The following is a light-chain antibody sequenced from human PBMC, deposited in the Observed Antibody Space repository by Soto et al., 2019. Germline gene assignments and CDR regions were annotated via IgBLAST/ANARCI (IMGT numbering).Light chain of an antibody. CDR1: PHIRTY. CDR2: AAS. V-gene: IGKV1-39*01. J-gene: IGKJ1*01. CDR3: QQTLSVPRT. Sequence: LANTPSPPFLSASVGDIFAIPCGATPHIRTYLSWYQQKAGKAPTVLIYAASTLQRGVPSRCSGSTTGTDFTLTISSLQPGDCATDYCQQTLSVPRTFGLGTKVDIK.